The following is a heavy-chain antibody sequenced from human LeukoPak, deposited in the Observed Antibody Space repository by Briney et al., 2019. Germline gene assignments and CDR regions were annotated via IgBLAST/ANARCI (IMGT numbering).Heavy chain of an antibody. CDR1: GFTFTSYY. CDR3: ARAAHYYYYMDV. Sequence: GAPVKISCKASGFTFTSYYMHWVRQAPGQGLEWMGIINPSGGSTSYAQKFQGRVTMTRDMSTSTVYMELSSLRSEDTAVYYCARAAHYYYYMDVWGKGTTVTVSS. CDR2: INPSGGST. V-gene: IGHV1-46*01. J-gene: IGHJ6*03.